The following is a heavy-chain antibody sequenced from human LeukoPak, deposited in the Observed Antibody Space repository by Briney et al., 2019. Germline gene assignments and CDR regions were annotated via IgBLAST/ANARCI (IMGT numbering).Heavy chain of an antibody. CDR3: AKDRSSSWYTAFDY. Sequence: GGSLRLSCTASGFTFSSYAMSWVRQAPGKGLEWVSAISGSGGSTYYADSVKGRFTISRDNSKNTLYLQMNSLRAEDTAVFYCAKDRSSSWYTAFDYWGQGTLVTVSS. V-gene: IGHV3-23*01. CDR1: GFTFSSYA. CDR2: ISGSGGST. J-gene: IGHJ4*02. D-gene: IGHD6-13*01.